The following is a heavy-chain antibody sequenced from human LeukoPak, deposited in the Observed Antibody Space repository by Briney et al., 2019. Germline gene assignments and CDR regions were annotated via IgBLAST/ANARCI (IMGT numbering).Heavy chain of an antibody. CDR2: INWNGGST. Sequence: GGSLRLSCAASGFTFDDYGMSWVRQAPGEGLEWVSGINWNGGSTGYADSVKGRFTISRDNAKNSLYLQMNSLRAEDTALYYCARDPVEYYDSSGYPDAFDIWGQGTMVTVSS. D-gene: IGHD3-22*01. CDR1: GFTFDDYG. CDR3: ARDPVEYYDSSGYPDAFDI. V-gene: IGHV3-20*04. J-gene: IGHJ3*02.